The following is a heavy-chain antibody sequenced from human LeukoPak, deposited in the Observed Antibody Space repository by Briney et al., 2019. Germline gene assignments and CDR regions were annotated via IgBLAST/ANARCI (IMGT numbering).Heavy chain of an antibody. Sequence: GGSLRLSCAASGFTFSSYAMSWVRQAPGKELEWVSAISGSGGSTYYADSVKGRFTISRDNSKNTLYLQMNSLRAEDTAVYYCAKGLRKLIVGSTEYYFDYWGQGTLVTVSS. J-gene: IGHJ4*02. CDR3: AKGLRKLIVGSTEYYFDY. V-gene: IGHV3-23*01. CDR2: ISGSGGST. CDR1: GFTFSSYA. D-gene: IGHD1-26*01.